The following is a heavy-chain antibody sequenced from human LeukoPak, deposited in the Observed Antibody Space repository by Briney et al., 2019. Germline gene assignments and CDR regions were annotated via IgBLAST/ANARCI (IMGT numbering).Heavy chain of an antibody. CDR3: ASTEDSSGYYLGY. Sequence: GASVKVSCKASGYTFTGYYMHWVRQAPGQGLEWMGWINPNSGGTNYAQKFQGRVTMTRDTSISTAYMELSRLRSDDTAVYYCASTEDSSGYYLGYWGQGTLVTVSS. D-gene: IGHD3-22*01. CDR2: INPNSGGT. V-gene: IGHV1-2*02. J-gene: IGHJ4*02. CDR1: GYTFTGYY.